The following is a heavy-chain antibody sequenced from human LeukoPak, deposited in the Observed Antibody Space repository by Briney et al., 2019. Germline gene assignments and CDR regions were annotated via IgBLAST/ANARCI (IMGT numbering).Heavy chain of an antibody. V-gene: IGHV4-4*07. CDR2: IYTSGST. D-gene: IGHD2-8*01. J-gene: IGHJ4*02. CDR3: ARLLGYCNTSDCYGDYFDF. CDR1: GGSISSYY. Sequence: SETLSLTCTVSGGSISSYYWSWIRQPAGKGLEWIGRIYTSGSTNYNPSLKSRVTMSVDTSKNQFSLKLSSVTAADTAVYYCARLLGYCNTSDCYGDYFDFWGQGTLVTVSS.